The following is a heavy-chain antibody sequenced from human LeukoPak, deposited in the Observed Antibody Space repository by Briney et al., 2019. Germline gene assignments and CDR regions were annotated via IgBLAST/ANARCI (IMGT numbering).Heavy chain of an antibody. CDR2: IYDGGST. V-gene: IGHV3-53*01. CDR3: ARGWGSGIVN. CDR1: GFTVSSNY. D-gene: IGHD1-26*01. J-gene: IGHJ4*02. Sequence: GGSLRLSCAASGFTVSSNYMSWVRQAPGKGLEWVSVIYDGGSTYYAGSVRGRFTVSRDSSKNTLYLQMNSLRAEDTAVYYCARGWGSGIVNWGQGTLVTVSS.